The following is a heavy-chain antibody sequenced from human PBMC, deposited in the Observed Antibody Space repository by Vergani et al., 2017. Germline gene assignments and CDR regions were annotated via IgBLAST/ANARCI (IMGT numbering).Heavy chain of an antibody. Sequence: QVQLVESGGGVVQRGGSLRLSCATSGFTLSNYDMQWIRQGPGKGLEFVAFIQLDGSNQYYADSVKGRFTLSRDFSKNTLYLQMNSLTTDDTATYYCAKHFRGWGIDYWGQGTQVIVSS. CDR2: IQLDGSNQ. CDR1: GFTLSNYD. V-gene: IGHV3-30*02. J-gene: IGHJ4*02. CDR3: AKHFRGWGIDY. D-gene: IGHD3-16*01.